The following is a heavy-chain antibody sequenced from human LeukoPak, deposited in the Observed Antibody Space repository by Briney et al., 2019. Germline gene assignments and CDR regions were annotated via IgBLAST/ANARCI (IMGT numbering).Heavy chain of an antibody. CDR2: IDWNGGST. CDR3: ARDLETRGSYSVDY. J-gene: IGHJ4*02. Sequence: GGSLRLSCAASGFTFDDYGMTWVRHVPGKGLEWVSSIDWNGGSTGHAGSVRGRFTISRDNAKNSLYLRMSSLRPEDTALYYCARDLETRGSYSVDYWGQGTLVTVSS. D-gene: IGHD3-10*01. CDR1: GFTFDDYG. V-gene: IGHV3-20*04.